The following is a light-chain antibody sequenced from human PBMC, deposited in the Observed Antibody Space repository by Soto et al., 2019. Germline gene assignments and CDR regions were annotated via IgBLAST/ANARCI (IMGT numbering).Light chain of an antibody. Sequence: EIVLTQSPAILSLSPGERATLSCRASQSVGSSLVWYQQKPGQAPRLLMLDAFTRATGIPARFIGSGSGTEFTLSISGLDPEDFAVYYCQQRSNWPLTFGGGTELEL. V-gene: IGKV3-11*01. J-gene: IGKJ4*01. CDR1: QSVGSS. CDR3: QQRSNWPLT. CDR2: DAF.